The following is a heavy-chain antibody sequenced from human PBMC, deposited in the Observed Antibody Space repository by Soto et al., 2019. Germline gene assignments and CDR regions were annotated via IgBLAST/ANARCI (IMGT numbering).Heavy chain of an antibody. D-gene: IGHD4-17*01. J-gene: IGHJ6*02. Sequence: SVNVSCKASGGTFSSYAISWVRQAPGQGLEWMGGIIPIFGTANYAQKFQGRVTITADESTSTAYMELSSLRSEDTAVYYCARSKEPHDYGDYDAGSGYYYGMDVWGQGTTVTVSS. CDR1: GGTFSSYA. V-gene: IGHV1-69*13. CDR2: IIPIFGTA. CDR3: ARSKEPHDYGDYDAGSGYYYGMDV.